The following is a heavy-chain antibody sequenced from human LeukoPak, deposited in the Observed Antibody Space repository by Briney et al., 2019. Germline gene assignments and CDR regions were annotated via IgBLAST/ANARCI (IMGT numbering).Heavy chain of an antibody. CDR3: ARHSYILTGPDY. D-gene: IGHD3-9*01. Sequence: GESLKISCQGSGYSFTNYWIGWVRQMPGKGLEWMGRIDPSDSYINYSPSFQGHVTISADKSISTAYLQWSSLKASDTAMYYCARHSYILTGPDYWGQGTLVTVSS. CDR1: GYSFTNYW. CDR2: IDPSDSYI. V-gene: IGHV5-10-1*01. J-gene: IGHJ4*02.